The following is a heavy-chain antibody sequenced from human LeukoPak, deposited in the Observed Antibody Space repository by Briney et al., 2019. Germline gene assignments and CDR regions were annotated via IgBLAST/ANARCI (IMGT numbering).Heavy chain of an antibody. CDR2: IFGADKNTT. V-gene: IGHV3-23*01. J-gene: IGHJ4*02. CDR3: AKRNTMVRGGPCFDY. Sequence: PGGSLRLSCAASGFTFSSYAMNWFRQAPGKGLEWVSIIFGADKNTTYYADSVKGRFTVSRDNSKNTLDLQMTDLRPEDTAIYYCAKRNTMVRGGPCFDYWGQGILVAVSS. CDR1: GFTFSSYA. D-gene: IGHD3-10*01.